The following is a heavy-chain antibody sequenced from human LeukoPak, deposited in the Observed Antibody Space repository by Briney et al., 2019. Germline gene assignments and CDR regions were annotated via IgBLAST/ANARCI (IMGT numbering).Heavy chain of an antibody. D-gene: IGHD3-3*01. Sequence: SETLSLTCTVSGYSISSGYYWGWIRQPPGKGLEWIGSIYHSGSTYYNPSLKRRVTISVDTSKNQFSLKLSSVTAADTAVYYCARIYDFWSGYLSNWFDPWGQGTLVTVSS. V-gene: IGHV4-38-2*02. CDR1: GYSISSGYY. CDR3: ARIYDFWSGYLSNWFDP. J-gene: IGHJ5*02. CDR2: IYHSGST.